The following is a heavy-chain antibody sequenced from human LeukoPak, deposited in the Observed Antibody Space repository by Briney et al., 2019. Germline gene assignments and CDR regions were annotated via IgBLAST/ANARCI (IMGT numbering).Heavy chain of an antibody. CDR3: ARGGYSSGWALDP. V-gene: IGHV4-59*12. Sequence: SETLSLTCTVSGGSISSYYWSWIRQPPGKGLEWIGYIYYSGSTNYNPSLKSRVTISVDTSKNQFSLKLSSVTAADTAVYYCARGGYSSGWALDPWGQGTLVTVSS. CDR2: IYYSGST. J-gene: IGHJ5*02. D-gene: IGHD6-19*01. CDR1: GGSISSYY.